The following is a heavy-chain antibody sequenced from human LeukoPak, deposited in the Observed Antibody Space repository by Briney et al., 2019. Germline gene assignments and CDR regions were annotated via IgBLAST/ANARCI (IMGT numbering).Heavy chain of an antibody. CDR2: IYYSGST. D-gene: IGHD3-22*01. CDR1: GGSISRSGYY. CDR3: ARLLPDSYDSSDWSDY. J-gene: IGHJ4*02. Sequence: SETLSLTCTVSGGSISRSGYYWSWIRQHPGKGLEWIGYIYYSGSTYYNPALRSLVTISVDTYKNQFSLKLSSVSAAATAVSYCARLLPDSYDSSDWSDYWGQGTLVTVSS. V-gene: IGHV4-39*01.